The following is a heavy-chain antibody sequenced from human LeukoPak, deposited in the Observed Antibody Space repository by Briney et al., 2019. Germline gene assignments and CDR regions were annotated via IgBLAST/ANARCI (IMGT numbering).Heavy chain of an antibody. Sequence: SETLSLTCTVSGGSISSYYWSWIRQPPGKGLEWIGHIYYSGSTNYNPSLKSRVTISVDTSKNQFSLKLSYVTAADTAVYFCARESSWGNFDYWGQGTLDTVSS. CDR1: GGSISSYY. D-gene: IGHD7-27*01. V-gene: IGHV4-59*01. CDR2: IYYSGST. CDR3: ARESSWGNFDY. J-gene: IGHJ4*02.